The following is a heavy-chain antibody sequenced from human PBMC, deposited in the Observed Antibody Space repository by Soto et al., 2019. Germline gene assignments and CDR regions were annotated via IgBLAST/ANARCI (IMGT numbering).Heavy chain of an antibody. V-gene: IGHV1-69*04. CDR3: AREVRGYSYGPFDY. Sequence: SVKVSCKASVYTFTSYAIHWVRQAPGQGLEWMGRIIPILGIANYAQKFQGRVTITADKSTSTAYMELSSLRSEDTAVYYCAREVRGYSYGPFDYWGQGTLVTVSS. CDR2: IIPILGIA. J-gene: IGHJ4*02. D-gene: IGHD5-18*01. CDR1: VYTFTSYA.